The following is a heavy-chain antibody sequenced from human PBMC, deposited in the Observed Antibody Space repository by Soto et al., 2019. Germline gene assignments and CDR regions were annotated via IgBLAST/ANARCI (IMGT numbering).Heavy chain of an antibody. Sequence: QLQLQESGPGLVKPSETLSLTCTVSGGSISSSSYYWGWIRQPPGKGLEWIGNMYYSGSSYYNSSLKGRVTISVATSKIQFSLKLNSVTAADTAVYYCARLQYHYDSSGYANWFDPWGQGTLVTVSS. J-gene: IGHJ5*02. CDR3: ARLQYHYDSSGYANWFDP. CDR1: GGSISSSSYY. CDR2: MYYSGSS. D-gene: IGHD3-22*01. V-gene: IGHV4-39*01.